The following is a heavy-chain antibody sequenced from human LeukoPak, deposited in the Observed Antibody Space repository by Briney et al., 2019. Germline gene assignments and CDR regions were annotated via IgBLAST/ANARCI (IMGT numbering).Heavy chain of an antibody. D-gene: IGHD3-22*01. CDR3: ARTPSYYYDSSGYYYYWFDP. Sequence: TPSETLSLTCTVSGGSISSYYWSWIRQPPGKGLEWIGYIYYSGSTNYNPSLKSRVTISVDTSKNQFSLKLSSVTAADTAVYYCARTPSYYYDSSGYYYYWFDPWGQGTLVTVSS. J-gene: IGHJ5*02. V-gene: IGHV4-59*01. CDR1: GGSISSYY. CDR2: IYYSGST.